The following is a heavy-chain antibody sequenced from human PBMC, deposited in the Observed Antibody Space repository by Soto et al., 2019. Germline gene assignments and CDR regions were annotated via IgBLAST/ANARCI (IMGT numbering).Heavy chain of an antibody. CDR2: ISSSGSTI. J-gene: IGHJ6*03. V-gene: IGHV3-11*01. CDR1: GFTCSDYY. CDR3: ARDYDWNGRREFYYYYMDV. Sequence: GGSLRLSCAASGFTCSDYYMSWIRQPPGKGLEWVSHISSSGSTIYYADSVKGRFTISRDNANNSLYLQMNSLRAEDTAVYYCARDYDWNGRREFYYYYMDVWGKGTTVTVSS. D-gene: IGHD1-20*01.